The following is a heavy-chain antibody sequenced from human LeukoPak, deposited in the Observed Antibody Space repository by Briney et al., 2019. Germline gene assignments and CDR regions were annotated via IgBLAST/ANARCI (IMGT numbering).Heavy chain of an antibody. Sequence: KPSETLSLTCTVSGGSISSYYWSWIRQPPGKGLEWIGYIYYSGSTNYNPSPKSRVTISVDTSKNQFSLKLSSVTAADTAVYYCALFGFGAVADMGELDYWGQGTLVTVSS. CDR3: ALFGFGAVADMGELDY. V-gene: IGHV4-59*01. CDR1: GGSISSYY. D-gene: IGHD6-19*01. J-gene: IGHJ4*02. CDR2: IYYSGST.